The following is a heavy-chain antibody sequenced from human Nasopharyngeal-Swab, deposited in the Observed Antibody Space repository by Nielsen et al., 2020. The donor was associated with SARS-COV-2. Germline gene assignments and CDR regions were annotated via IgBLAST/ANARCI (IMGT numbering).Heavy chain of an antibody. V-gene: IGHV3-21*01. CDR2: ITPANI. D-gene: IGHD1-7*01. Sequence: GESLKISCAASGFTFSSYSMNWVRQAPGKGLEWVSSITPANIYYGDSVMGRFTISRDNTGTSLFLEMNSLTANDTAVYYCATQQFNYENNYHFYMDVWGKGTMVTVSS. CDR3: ATQQFNYENNYHFYMDV. J-gene: IGHJ6*03. CDR1: GFTFSSYS.